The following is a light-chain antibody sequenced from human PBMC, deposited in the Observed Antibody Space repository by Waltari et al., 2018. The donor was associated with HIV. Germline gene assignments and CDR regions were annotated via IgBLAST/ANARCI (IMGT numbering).Light chain of an antibody. CDR3: QVWDSSSDHRVV. V-gene: IGLV3-21*02. CDR1: NIGSKS. CDR2: DDS. Sequence: SYLLTQPPSVSVAPGLTARITCGGNNIGSKSVHWYQQKPGRAPVLGVYDDSDRPSGIPQRFSGSNSGNTATLTISRVEAGDEADYFCQVWDSSSDHRVVFGGGTKLTVL. J-gene: IGLJ2*01.